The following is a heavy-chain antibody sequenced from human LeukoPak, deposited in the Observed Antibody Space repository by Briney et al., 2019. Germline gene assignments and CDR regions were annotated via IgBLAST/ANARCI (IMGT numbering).Heavy chain of an antibody. CDR1: GFSFSTYW. Sequence: GGSLRLSCAASGFSFSTYWMHWVRQVPGTGPVWVSRTNADGSITDYTDSVKGRFTISRDNAKDTLYLQMNSLRPEDTAVYYCARHDIVVVSGGGSCWGQGTLVTVSS. CDR2: TNADGSIT. V-gene: IGHV3-74*01. CDR3: ARHDIVVVSGGGSC. J-gene: IGHJ4*02. D-gene: IGHD2-15*01.